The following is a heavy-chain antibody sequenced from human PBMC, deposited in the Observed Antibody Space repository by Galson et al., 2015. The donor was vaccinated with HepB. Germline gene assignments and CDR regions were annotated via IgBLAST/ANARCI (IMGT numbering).Heavy chain of an antibody. V-gene: IGHV3-30-3*01. CDR2: ISYDGSNE. J-gene: IGHJ4*02. CDR3: ARGDIAAAGLRGGLFND. D-gene: IGHD6-13*01. Sequence: SLRLSCAASGFSFSIYTMHWVRQAPGKGLEWVAVISYDGSNEYYPVSVKGRFTVSRDNSKNTLYLQMNSLRTEDTAIYFCARGDIAAAGLRGGLFNDWGQGTLVTVSS. CDR1: GFSFSIYT.